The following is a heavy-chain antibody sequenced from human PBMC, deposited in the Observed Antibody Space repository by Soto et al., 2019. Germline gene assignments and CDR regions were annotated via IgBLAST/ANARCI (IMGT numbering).Heavy chain of an antibody. J-gene: IGHJ4*02. CDR1: VFTFDDYA. CDR2: ISWNSGSI. D-gene: IGHD6-25*01. V-gene: IGHV3-9*01. Sequence: AWGSLRLCCASSVFTFDDYARPWVRQAPGKGLEWVSGISWNSGSIGYADSVKGRFTISRDNAKNSLYLQMNSLRAEDTALYYCAKDIIAAGTHYFDYWGQGTMVTVSS. CDR3: AKDIIAAGTHYFDY.